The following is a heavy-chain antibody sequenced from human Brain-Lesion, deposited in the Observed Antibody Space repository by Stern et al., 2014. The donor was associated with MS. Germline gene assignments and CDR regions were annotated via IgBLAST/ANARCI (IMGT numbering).Heavy chain of an antibody. Sequence: EVQLVESGGDLVQPGRSLRLSCVAFGFTFDDYAMHWVRQAPGKGLEWVASISWNSGTIGYADSVKGRFTTSRDNAYSSLYLQMSSLRPEDTALYYCARDITGSSAYFAYWGQGTLVTVSS. J-gene: IGHJ4*02. V-gene: IGHV3-9*01. D-gene: IGHD1-14*01. CDR3: ARDITGSSAYFAY. CDR1: GFTFDDYA. CDR2: ISWNSGTI.